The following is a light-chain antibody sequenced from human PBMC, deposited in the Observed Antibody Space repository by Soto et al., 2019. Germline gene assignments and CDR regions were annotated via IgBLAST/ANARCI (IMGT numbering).Light chain of an antibody. CDR2: DVS. J-gene: IGLJ1*01. V-gene: IGLV2-14*01. CDR1: SSDIGSYNR. Sequence: QSALTQPASVSGSPGQSIAISCTGTSSDIGSYNRVSWYQQPPGTAPRLIIHDVSNRPSGVSTRFSGSKSGNTASLTISGLQAEDEAEYFRNSYTTSSTYVFGTGTKVTVL. CDR3: NSYTTSSTYV.